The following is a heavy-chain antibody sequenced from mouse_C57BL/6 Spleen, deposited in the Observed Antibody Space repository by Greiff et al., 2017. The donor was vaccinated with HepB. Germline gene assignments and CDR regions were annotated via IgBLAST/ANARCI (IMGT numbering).Heavy chain of an antibody. D-gene: IGHD1-1*01. J-gene: IGHJ1*03. CDR1: GYTFTDYE. CDR2: IDPETGGT. Sequence: QVQLQQSGAELVRPGASVTLSCKASGYTFTDYEMHWVKQTPVHGLEWIGAIDPETGGTAYNQKFKGKAILTADKSSSTAYMELRSLTSEDSAVYYGTRPHGSSYGYFDVWGTGTTVTVSS. V-gene: IGHV1-15*01. CDR3: TRPHGSSYGYFDV.